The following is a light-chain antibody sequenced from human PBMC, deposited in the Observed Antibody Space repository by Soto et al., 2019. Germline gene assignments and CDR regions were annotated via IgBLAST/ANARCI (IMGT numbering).Light chain of an antibody. V-gene: IGKV3-15*01. CDR3: QQYDYWPPYT. CDR2: GAS. J-gene: IGKJ2*01. Sequence: EIVMTQSPATLSVSPGERATLSCRASQSVSSNVAWYQQKPGQPPRLLIYGASTRATGIPARFSGSGSGTEFTLTMDSLQSEDFAVYYCQQYDYWPPYTFGQGTKLEIK. CDR1: QSVSSN.